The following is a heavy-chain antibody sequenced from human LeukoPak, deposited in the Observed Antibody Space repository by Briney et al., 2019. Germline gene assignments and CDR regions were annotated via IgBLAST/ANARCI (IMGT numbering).Heavy chain of an antibody. Sequence: GGSLRLSCAATGFTFSSYWMHWVRQVPGKGLVWVSRINSDGSSTSYADSVKGRFTISRDNAKNTLYVQMNSLRAEDTAVYCCSTGSGHAFDIWGRGTMVTVSS. J-gene: IGHJ3*02. D-gene: IGHD3-10*01. CDR2: INSDGSST. CDR3: STGSGHAFDI. CDR1: GFTFSSYW. V-gene: IGHV3-74*01.